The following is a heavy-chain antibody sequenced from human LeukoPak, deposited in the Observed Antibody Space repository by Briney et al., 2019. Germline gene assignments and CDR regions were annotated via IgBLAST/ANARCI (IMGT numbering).Heavy chain of an antibody. CDR3: ARGPPRGKYYYMDV. D-gene: IGHD1-1*01. Sequence: GGSLRLSCAASGFTFSSFDMHWVRQPTGQGLEWVSPIETASDTYYPASVEGRFTLSRDNAKNYLYLKMNSLTGGDTAVYYCARGPPRGKYYYMDVWGKGTTVTVSS. V-gene: IGHV3-13*01. J-gene: IGHJ6*03. CDR1: GFTFSSFD. CDR2: IETASDT.